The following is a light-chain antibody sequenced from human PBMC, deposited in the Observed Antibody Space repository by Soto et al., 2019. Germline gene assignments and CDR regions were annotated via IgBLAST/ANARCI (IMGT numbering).Light chain of an antibody. CDR1: SSNIGAGYD. Sequence: QSALTQPPSVSGAPGQRVTISCTGSSSNIGAGYDVHWYQQLPGTAPKLLIYGNSNRPSGVPDRFSGSKSGTSASLAITGLQAEDEADYYCQSYDSSLSGSEVFGGGTKLTVL. V-gene: IGLV1-40*01. J-gene: IGLJ2*01. CDR3: QSYDSSLSGSEV. CDR2: GNS.